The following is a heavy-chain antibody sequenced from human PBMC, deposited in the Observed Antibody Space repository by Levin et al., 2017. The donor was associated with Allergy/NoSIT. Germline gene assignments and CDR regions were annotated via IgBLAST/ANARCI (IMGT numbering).Heavy chain of an antibody. CDR3: ARSLRITIFGVVTSYYFDY. V-gene: IGHV2-26*01. CDR1: GFSLSNARMG. CDR2: IFSNDEK. D-gene: IGHD3-3*01. J-gene: IGHJ4*02. Sequence: SGPTLVKPTETPTLTCTVSGFSLSNARMGVSWIRQPPGKALEWLAHIFSNDEKSYSTSLKSRLTISKDTSKSQVVLTMTNMDPVDTATYYCARSLRITIFGVVTSYYFDYWGQGTLVTVSS.